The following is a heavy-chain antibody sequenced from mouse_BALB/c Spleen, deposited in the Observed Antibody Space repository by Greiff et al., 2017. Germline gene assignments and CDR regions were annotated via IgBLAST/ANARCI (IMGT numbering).Heavy chain of an antibody. CDR2: ISSGGSYT. V-gene: IGHV5-9-4*01. CDR3: ASYGYEFAY. J-gene: IGHJ3*01. D-gene: IGHD2-2*01. CDR1: GFTFSSYA. Sequence: EVMLVESGGGLVKPGGSLKLSCAASGFTFSSYAMSWVRQSPEKRLEWVAEISSGGSYTYYPDTVTGRFTISRDNAKNTLYLEMSSLRSEDTAMYYCASYGYEFAYWGQGTLVTVSA.